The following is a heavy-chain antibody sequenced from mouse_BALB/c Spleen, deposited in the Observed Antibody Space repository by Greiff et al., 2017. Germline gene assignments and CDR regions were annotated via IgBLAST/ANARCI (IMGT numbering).Heavy chain of an antibody. D-gene: IGHD2-14*01. CDR2: ISNGGGST. J-gene: IGHJ4*01. Sequence: EGMLVESGGGLVQPGGSLKLSCAASGFTFSSYTMSWVRQTPEKRLEWVAYISNGGGSTYYPDTVKGRFTISRDNAKNTLYLQMSSLKSEDTAMYYCARHREVRRSTMDYWGQGTSVTVSS. V-gene: IGHV5-12-2*01. CDR1: GFTFSSYT. CDR3: ARHREVRRSTMDY.